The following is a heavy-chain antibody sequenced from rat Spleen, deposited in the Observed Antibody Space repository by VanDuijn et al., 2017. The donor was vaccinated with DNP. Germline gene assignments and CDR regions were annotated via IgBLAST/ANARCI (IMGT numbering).Heavy chain of an antibody. CDR1: GFTFSDYY. CDR2: ISTSGDRT. J-gene: IGHJ3*01. Sequence: EVRLVESGGGLVQPGRSLKLSCAASGFTFSDYYMAWVRQAPTKGLEWVATISTSGDRTYYLDSVKGRFTISRDNAKSSLYLQMDSLRSDDTATYYCASLPYYGHWFAYWGQGTLVSVSS. D-gene: IGHD1-6*01. V-gene: IGHV5-25*01. CDR3: ASLPYYGHWFAY.